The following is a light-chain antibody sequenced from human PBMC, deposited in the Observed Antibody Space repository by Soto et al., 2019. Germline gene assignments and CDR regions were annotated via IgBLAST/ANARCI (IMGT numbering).Light chain of an antibody. CDR2: KAS. CDR3: QQYNSYPYT. J-gene: IGKJ2*01. CDR1: QSISSW. V-gene: IGKV1-5*03. Sequence: DIQMTQSPSTLTASVGDRVTITCRASQSISSWLAWYQQKPGKAPKLLIYKASSLESGVPSRFSGSGSGTEFALTISSLQPDDFATYYCQQYNSYPYTFGQGTKLEIK.